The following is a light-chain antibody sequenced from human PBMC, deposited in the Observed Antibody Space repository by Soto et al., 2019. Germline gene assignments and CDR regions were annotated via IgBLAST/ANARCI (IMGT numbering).Light chain of an antibody. J-gene: IGKJ5*01. CDR3: QLYRSSSIT. CDR2: GVS. CDR1: QSVGSSY. Sequence: ETVLTQSPGTLSLSPGERAALSCRASQSVGSSYLAWHQQKPGQAPRLLMYGVSNRVTGIPDRFSGSGSGTDFTLTISRLEPEDFAVYYCQLYRSSSITFGQGTRLEIK. V-gene: IGKV3-20*01.